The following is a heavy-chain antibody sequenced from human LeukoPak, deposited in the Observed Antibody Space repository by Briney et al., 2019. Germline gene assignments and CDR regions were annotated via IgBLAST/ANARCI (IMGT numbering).Heavy chain of an antibody. CDR1: GGTFSSYA. CDR2: IIPIFGTA. J-gene: IGHJ4*02. V-gene: IGHV1-69*05. D-gene: IGHD3-22*01. CDR3: TAHYYDSSGYFDY. Sequence: SVKVSCKASGGTFSSYAISWVRQAPGQGLEWMGRIIPIFGTANYAQKFQGRVTITTEESTSTAYMELSSLGSEDTAVYYCTAHYYDSSGYFDYWGQGTLVTVSS.